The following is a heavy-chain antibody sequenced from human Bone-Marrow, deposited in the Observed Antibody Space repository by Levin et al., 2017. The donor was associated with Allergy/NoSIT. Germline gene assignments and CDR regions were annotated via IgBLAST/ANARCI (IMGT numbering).Heavy chain of an antibody. CDR1: GYTFTGYY. CDR2: INPNSGGT. CDR3: ARGYYYGSGSGFDP. V-gene: IGHV1-2*06. D-gene: IGHD3-10*01. Sequence: AASVKVSCKASGYTFTGYYMHWVRQAPGQGLEWMGRINPNSGGTNYAQKFQGRVTMTRDTSISTAYMELSRLRSDDTAVYYCARGYYYGSGSGFDPWGQGTLVTVSS. J-gene: IGHJ5*02.